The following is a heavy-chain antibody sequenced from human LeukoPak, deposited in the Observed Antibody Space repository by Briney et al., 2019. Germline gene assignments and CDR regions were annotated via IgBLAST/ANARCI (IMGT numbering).Heavy chain of an antibody. CDR3: ARDTASSSWEHSFDY. CDR1: GFTFSNFW. J-gene: IGHJ4*02. D-gene: IGHD6-13*01. Sequence: PGGSLRLSCAASGFTFSNFWMHWVRQAPGKGLVWVSRISPDGSSTDYADSVKGRFTISRDNAKNTLYLQMNSLRGEDTAVYYCARDTASSSWEHSFDYWGQGTLFTVSS. CDR2: ISPDGSST. V-gene: IGHV3-74*01.